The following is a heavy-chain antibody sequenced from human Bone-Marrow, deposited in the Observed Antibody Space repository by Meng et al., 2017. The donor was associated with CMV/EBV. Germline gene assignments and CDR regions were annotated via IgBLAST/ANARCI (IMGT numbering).Heavy chain of an antibody. J-gene: IGHJ4*02. CDR2: INPNSGGT. D-gene: IGHD2-2*01. CDR1: GYTFTGYY. V-gene: IGHV1-2*02. CDR3: ARKEEIAVEPADIGGDY. Sequence: ASVKVSCKASGYTFTGYYIHWVRQAPGQGLEWMGWINPNSGGTKYAQKFQGRVTMTRDTSISTAYMELSRLRSDDTAVYYCARKEEIAVEPADIGGDYWGQGTLVTASS.